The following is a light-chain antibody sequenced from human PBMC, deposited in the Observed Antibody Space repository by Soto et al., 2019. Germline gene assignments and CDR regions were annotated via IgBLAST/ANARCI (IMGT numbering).Light chain of an antibody. CDR1: QSLLHSNGYNY. CDR3: MQALQTPK. CDR2: LGS. V-gene: IGKV2-28*01. J-gene: IGKJ1*01. Sequence: DIVMTQSPLSLPVTPGEPASISCRSSQSLLHSNGYNYLDWYLQKPGQPPQLLIYLGSNRSSGVPDRFSGSGSGTDFTLKISRVEAEDVGVYYCMQALQTPKFGQGTKVDIK.